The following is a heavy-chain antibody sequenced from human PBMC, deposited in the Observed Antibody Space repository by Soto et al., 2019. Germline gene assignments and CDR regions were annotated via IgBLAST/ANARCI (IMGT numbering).Heavy chain of an antibody. V-gene: IGHV4-59*08. CDR1: GGSISSYY. D-gene: IGHD3-16*02. CDR3: ARHSLDTYYDYIWGSYRYWYFDY. J-gene: IGHJ4*02. Sequence: PETLSLTCTVSGGSISSYYWSWIRQPPGKGLEWIGYIYYSGSTNYNPSLESRVTISVDTSKNQFSLKLSSVTAADTAVYYCARHSLDTYYDYIWGSYRYWYFDYWGQGTLVTVSS. CDR2: IYYSGST.